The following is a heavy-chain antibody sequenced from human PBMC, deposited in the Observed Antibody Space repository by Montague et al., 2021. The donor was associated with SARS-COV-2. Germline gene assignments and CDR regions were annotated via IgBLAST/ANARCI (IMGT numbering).Heavy chain of an antibody. D-gene: IGHD3-3*01. V-gene: IGHV4-59*01. J-gene: IGHJ5*02. CDR2: IYYSGGA. CDR3: ARVPRITIFGVVGGFDP. Sequence: SETLSLTCTVSGGSITGYYWSWLRRPPGKGLEWIGYIYYSGGANYNPSLESRVTISIDTSKNQFSLKLSSVTAADTAVYYCARVPRITIFGVVGGFDPWGQGTLVTVSS. CDR1: GGSITGYY.